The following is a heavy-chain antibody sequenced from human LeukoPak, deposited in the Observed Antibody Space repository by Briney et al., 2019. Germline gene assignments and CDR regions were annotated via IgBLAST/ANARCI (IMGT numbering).Heavy chain of an antibody. J-gene: IGHJ4*02. CDR1: GGSIYNHY. Sequence: SETLSLTCTVSGGSIYNHYWSWIRQPPGKGLESIGYIYYSGNTIYNPSLASRVTISVDTSKNQFSLKLTSVTAADTAVYYCARFGITVVRGGKYYFDYWGQGTLVTVSS. D-gene: IGHD3-10*01. V-gene: IGHV4-59*08. CDR3: ARFGITVVRGGKYYFDY. CDR2: IYYSGNT.